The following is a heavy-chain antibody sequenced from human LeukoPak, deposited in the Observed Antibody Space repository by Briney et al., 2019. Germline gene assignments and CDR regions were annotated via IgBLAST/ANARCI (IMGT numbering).Heavy chain of an antibody. CDR3: ARWDQLERPDAFDI. CDR1: GGTFSSYA. D-gene: IGHD1-1*01. CDR2: IIPILGIA. Sequence: SVKVSCKASGGTFSSYAISWVRQAPGQGLEWMGRIIPILGIANYAQKFQGRVTITADKSTSTAYMELSSLRSEDTAVYYCARWDQLERPDAFDIWGQGTMVTVSS. J-gene: IGHJ3*02. V-gene: IGHV1-69*04.